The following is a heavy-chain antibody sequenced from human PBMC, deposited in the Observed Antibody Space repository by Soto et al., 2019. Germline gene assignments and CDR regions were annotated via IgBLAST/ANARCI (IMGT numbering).Heavy chain of an antibody. CDR3: ARDYGDYVSSAFDI. Sequence: QVQLQESGPGLVKPSQTLSLTCTVSGGSISSGGYYWSWIRQHPGKGLEWIGYIYYIGSTYYNPSLKSRVTISVDTSKNQFSLKLSSVTAADTAVYYCARDYGDYVSSAFDIWGQGTMVTVSS. V-gene: IGHV4-31*03. D-gene: IGHD4-17*01. J-gene: IGHJ3*02. CDR2: IYYIGST. CDR1: GGSISSGGYY.